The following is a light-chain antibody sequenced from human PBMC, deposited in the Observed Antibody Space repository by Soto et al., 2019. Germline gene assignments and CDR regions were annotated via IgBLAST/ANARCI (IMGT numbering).Light chain of an antibody. Sequence: QSVLTQPPSASGTPGQGGTISCSGSSSNIGGNTVNWYQQLPGTAPKLLIYSNDQRPSGVPDRFSGSKSGTSASLAISGLQSEDEATYYCAGWDDSLNGQVVFGGGTKLTVL. CDR1: SSNIGGNT. V-gene: IGLV1-44*01. CDR3: AGWDDSLNGQVV. J-gene: IGLJ2*01. CDR2: SND.